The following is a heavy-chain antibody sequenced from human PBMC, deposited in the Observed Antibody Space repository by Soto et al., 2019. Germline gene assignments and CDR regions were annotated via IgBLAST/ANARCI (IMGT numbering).Heavy chain of an antibody. Sequence: QVQLVQSGAEVKKPGASVKVSCKASGYTFTSYGISWVRQAPGQGLEWMGWISAYNGNTNYAQKLQARVTMTTDTTRSTADVELRSLRSDDTAGYYWARDGYNSGAFDIWGQGTMVTVSS. D-gene: IGHD5-12*01. CDR3: ARDGYNSGAFDI. J-gene: IGHJ3*02. CDR2: ISAYNGNT. CDR1: GYTFTSYG. V-gene: IGHV1-18*01.